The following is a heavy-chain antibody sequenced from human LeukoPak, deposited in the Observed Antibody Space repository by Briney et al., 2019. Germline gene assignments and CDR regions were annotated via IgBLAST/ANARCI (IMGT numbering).Heavy chain of an antibody. D-gene: IGHD3-16*01. Sequence: QTGGSLRLSCAASGFTFSNYAMHWVRQAPGKGLEWVAVISYDGSNEYYTDSMKGRFTISRDNVKNTLYLQMNSLRVEDTAVYYCARDPGWGALDYWGQGALVIVSS. CDR3: ARDPGWGALDY. J-gene: IGHJ4*02. CDR2: ISYDGSNE. V-gene: IGHV3-30*04. CDR1: GFTFSNYA.